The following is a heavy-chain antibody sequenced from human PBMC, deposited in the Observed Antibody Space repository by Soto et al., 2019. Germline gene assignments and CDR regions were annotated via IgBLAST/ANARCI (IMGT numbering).Heavy chain of an antibody. D-gene: IGHD2-8*01. V-gene: IGHV3-33*06. CDR1: GFTFSSYG. CDR2: IWYDGSNK. CDR3: SNDLIANNGVWVAFDM. Sequence: GSLRLSCVASGFTFSSYGMHWVRQAPGKGLEWVAVIWYDGSNKYYADSVKGRFTISRDNSKNTLYLQMNSLRDEDTAVYYCSNDLIANNGVWVAFDMCGRGTKVSV. J-gene: IGHJ3*02.